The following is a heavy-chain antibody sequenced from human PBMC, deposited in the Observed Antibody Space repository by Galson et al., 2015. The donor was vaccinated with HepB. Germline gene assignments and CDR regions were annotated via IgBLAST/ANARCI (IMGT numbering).Heavy chain of an antibody. CDR3: ARALGGDYWFDP. J-gene: IGHJ5*02. D-gene: IGHD2-21*02. CDR1: GFSLSTSGMC. V-gene: IGHV2-70*02. Sequence: PALVKPTQTLTLTCTFSGFSLSTSGMCVSWIRQPPGKALEWLARIDWDDDKYYSTSLKTRLTISKDTSKNQVVLTMTNMDPVDTAVYYCARALGGDYWFDPWGQGALVTVSS. CDR2: IDWDDDK.